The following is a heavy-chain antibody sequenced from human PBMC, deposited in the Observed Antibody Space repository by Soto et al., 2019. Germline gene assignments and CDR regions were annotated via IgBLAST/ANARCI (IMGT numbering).Heavy chain of an antibody. V-gene: IGHV3-53*04. CDR2: IYSGGST. CDR3: ASATEGGDYAGDDY. J-gene: IGHJ4*02. Sequence: EVQLVESGGGLVQPGGSLRLSCAASGFTVSSYYMSWVRQAPGKGLEWVSVIYSGGSTYYADYVKGRFTISRHNSKNTLYLQMNSLRAEDTAVYYCASATEGGDYAGDDYWGQGTLVTVSS. D-gene: IGHD4-17*01. CDR1: GFTVSSYY.